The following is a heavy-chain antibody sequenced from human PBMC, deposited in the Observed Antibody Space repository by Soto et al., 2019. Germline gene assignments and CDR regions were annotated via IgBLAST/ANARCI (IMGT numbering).Heavy chain of an antibody. J-gene: IGHJ3*02. D-gene: IGHD5-12*01. CDR1: GFTFSNAW. CDR2: IKSKTDGGTT. CDR3: TTPRSGYDSVDAFNI. V-gene: IGHV3-15*01. Sequence: EVQLVESGGGLIKPGGSLSLSCAASGFTFSNAWMSWVRQAPGKGLEWVGRIKSKTDGGTTDYDAPVKGRLTISRDDSQKLLYLHMNSMKNEETAIYYCTTPRSGYDSVDAFNIWGQGTRVTVSS.